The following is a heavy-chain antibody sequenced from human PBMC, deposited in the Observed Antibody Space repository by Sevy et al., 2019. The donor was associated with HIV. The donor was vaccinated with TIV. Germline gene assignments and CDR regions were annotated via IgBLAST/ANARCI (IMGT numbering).Heavy chain of an antibody. V-gene: IGHV3-72*01. CDR3: ANHAGIAAASRVFDY. CDR1: GFTFSDHY. Sequence: GGSLRLSCAASGFTFSDHYMEWVRQAPGKGLEWVGRTRNKADSYTTEYAASVKGRFTIARDDSKNSLYLQMYSLKTEDTAVYYCANHAGIAAASRVFDYWGQGSLVTVSS. J-gene: IGHJ4*02. D-gene: IGHD6-13*01. CDR2: TRNKADSYTT.